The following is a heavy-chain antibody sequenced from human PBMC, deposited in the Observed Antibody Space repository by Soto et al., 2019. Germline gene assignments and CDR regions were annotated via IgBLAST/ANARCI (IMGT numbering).Heavy chain of an antibody. CDR2: ISSSSSTI. J-gene: IGHJ5*02. CDR1: GFTFSSYS. Sequence: TGGSLRLSCAASGFTFSSYSMNWVRQAPGKGLEWVSYISSSSSTIYYADSVKGRFTISRDNAKNSLYLQMNSLRAEDTAVYYCARKYYDFWSGYSHTINWFDPWGQGTLVTVSS. D-gene: IGHD3-3*01. V-gene: IGHV3-48*01. CDR3: ARKYYDFWSGYSHTINWFDP.